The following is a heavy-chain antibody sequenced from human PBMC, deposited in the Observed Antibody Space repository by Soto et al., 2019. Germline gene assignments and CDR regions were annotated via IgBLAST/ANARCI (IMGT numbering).Heavy chain of an antibody. J-gene: IGHJ4*02. Sequence: GGSLRLSCAASGFTFSSYAMHWVRQAPGKGLEWVAVISYDGSNKYYADSVKGRFTISRDNSKNTLYLQMNSLRAEDTAVYYCAKDRDKLRYFDYYFDYWGQGTLVTVSS. CDR3: AKDRDKLRYFDYYFDY. CDR2: ISYDGSNK. V-gene: IGHV3-30*04. CDR1: GFTFSSYA. D-gene: IGHD3-9*01.